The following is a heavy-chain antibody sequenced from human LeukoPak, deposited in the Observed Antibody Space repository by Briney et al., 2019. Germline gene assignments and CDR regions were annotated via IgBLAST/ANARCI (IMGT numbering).Heavy chain of an antibody. CDR1: GYTFTSYG. D-gene: IGHD3-3*01. CDR2: ISAYNGNT. CDR3: ARDAIVRNDFWSGYYLDRGKPGGLNWFDP. V-gene: IGHV1-18*01. J-gene: IGHJ5*02. Sequence: ASVKVSCKASGYTFTSYGISWVRQAPGQGLEWMGWISAYNGNTNYAQKLQGRVTMATDTSTSTAYMELRSRRSDDTAVYYCARDAIVRNDFWSGYYLDRGKPGGLNWFDPWGQGTLVTVSS.